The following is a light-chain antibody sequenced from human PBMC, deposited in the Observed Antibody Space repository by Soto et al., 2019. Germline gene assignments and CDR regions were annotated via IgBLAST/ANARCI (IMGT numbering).Light chain of an antibody. Sequence: DIQMTQSPSSLSASVGDRVTITCQASQDINSYLAWYQQKPGKAPKFLIFDAFNVETVVPSRFRGSGYGTDFTLAISSLQPEDSATYYCLQDMNYPWSFGQGTKVDIK. V-gene: IGKV1-33*01. CDR1: QDINSY. CDR2: DAF. J-gene: IGKJ1*01. CDR3: LQDMNYPWS.